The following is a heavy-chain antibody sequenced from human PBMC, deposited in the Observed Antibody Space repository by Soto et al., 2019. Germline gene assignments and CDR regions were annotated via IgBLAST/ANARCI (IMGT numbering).Heavy chain of an antibody. V-gene: IGHV4-30-4*01. J-gene: IGHJ5*02. Sequence: SETLSLTCTVSGGSISSGDYYWSWIRQPPGKGLEWIGYIYYSGSTYYNPSLKSRVTISVDTSKNQFSLKLSSVTAADTAVYYCATSQRDYYGSGSYGGWFDPWGQGTLVTVSS. CDR3: ATSQRDYYGSGSYGGWFDP. CDR2: IYYSGST. CDR1: GGSISSGDYY. D-gene: IGHD3-10*01.